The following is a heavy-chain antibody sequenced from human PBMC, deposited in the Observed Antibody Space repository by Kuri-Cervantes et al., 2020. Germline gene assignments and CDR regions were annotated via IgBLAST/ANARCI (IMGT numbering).Heavy chain of an antibody. J-gene: IGHJ6*02. CDR2: ISSSSSYI. Sequence: GESLKISCAASGFTFSSYSMNWVRQAPGKGLEWVSSISSSSSYIYYADSVKGRFTISRDNAKNSLYLQMNSLRAEDTAVYYCARGRVATDTSFYYGLDVWGRGTTVTVSS. D-gene: IGHD2-21*02. V-gene: IGHV3-21*01. CDR3: ARGRVATDTSFYYGLDV. CDR1: GFTFSSYS.